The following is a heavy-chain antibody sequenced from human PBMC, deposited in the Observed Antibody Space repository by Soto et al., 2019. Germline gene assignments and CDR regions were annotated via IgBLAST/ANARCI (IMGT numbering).Heavy chain of an antibody. D-gene: IGHD2-15*01. CDR1: GGSFSGYY. Sequence: SETLSLTCXVYGGSFSGYYWSWIRKPPGKGLEWNGEINHSGSTNYNPSLKSRVTISVDTSKNQFSLKLSSVTAADTAVYYCAREKGYCSGGSCYYNDYWGQGALVTVSS. J-gene: IGHJ4*02. CDR3: AREKGYCSGGSCYYNDY. CDR2: INHSGST. V-gene: IGHV4-34*01.